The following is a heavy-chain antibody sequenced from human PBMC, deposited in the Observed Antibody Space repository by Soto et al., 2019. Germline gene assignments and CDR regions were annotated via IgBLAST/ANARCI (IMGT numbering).Heavy chain of an antibody. Sequence: ASVKGSCKASGYTFTDYYIHWVRLAPGQGLEWMGWINPNNGGTNYAQEFQGRVTMTRDTSISTAYMELSRLRSDDTAIYYCARDTGGHYYDSSGLFDYWGQGTLVTVSS. CDR2: INPNNGGT. J-gene: IGHJ4*02. CDR3: ARDTGGHYYDSSGLFDY. CDR1: GYTFTDYY. D-gene: IGHD3-22*01. V-gene: IGHV1-2*02.